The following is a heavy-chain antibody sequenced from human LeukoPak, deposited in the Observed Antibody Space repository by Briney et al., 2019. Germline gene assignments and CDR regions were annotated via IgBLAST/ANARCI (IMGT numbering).Heavy chain of an antibody. Sequence: GVSLRLSCAASGFNFGSYWMSWVRQAPGKGLEWVAHIKEDGARENYVDSVKGRFTISRDNAKNALYLQMNNLRAEDTALYFCTRDGWGNVLDLWGQGTLVTVSS. CDR1: GFNFGSYW. CDR3: TRDGWGNVLDL. V-gene: IGHV3-7*01. CDR2: IKEDGARE. J-gene: IGHJ5*02. D-gene: IGHD2-8*02.